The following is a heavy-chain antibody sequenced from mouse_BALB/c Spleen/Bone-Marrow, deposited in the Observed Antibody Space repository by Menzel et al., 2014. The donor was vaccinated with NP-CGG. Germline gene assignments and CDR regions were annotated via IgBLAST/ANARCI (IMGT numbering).Heavy chain of an antibody. J-gene: IGHJ2*01. D-gene: IGHD1-1*01. CDR2: IDPANGNT. Sequence: VQLQQSGAELVKPGASVKLSCTASGFNIKDTYMHWVKQRPEQGLEWIGRIDPANGNTKYDPKFQGKATITADTSSNTAYLQVSSLTSEDTAVYYCVSYYYGNYFDSWGQGTTLTVSS. CDR1: GFNIKDTY. V-gene: IGHV14-3*02. CDR3: VSYYYGNYFDS.